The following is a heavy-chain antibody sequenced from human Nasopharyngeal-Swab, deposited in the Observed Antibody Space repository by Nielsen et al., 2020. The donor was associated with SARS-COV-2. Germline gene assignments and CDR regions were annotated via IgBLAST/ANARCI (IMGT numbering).Heavy chain of an antibody. CDR3: ARPSGTHYYFDY. D-gene: IGHD1-26*01. CDR1: GFTFDDYA. Sequence: GGSLRLSCAAPGFTFDDYAMHWVRQAPGKGLEWVSGISWNSGSIGYADSVKGRFTISRDNTKNTLYLQMNSLRAEDTAVYYCARPSGTHYYFDYWGQGTLVTVSS. CDR2: ISWNSGSI. J-gene: IGHJ4*02. V-gene: IGHV3-9*01.